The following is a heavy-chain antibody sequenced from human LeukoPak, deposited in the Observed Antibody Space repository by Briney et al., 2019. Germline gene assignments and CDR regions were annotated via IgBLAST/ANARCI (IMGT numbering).Heavy chain of an antibody. Sequence: GGSLRLSCAASGVTVSGSYWHWVRQRPGKGLEWISILYADGNTRYAGSVKGRFTFSRDSSKNTLNLQMNSLRVEDTAVYYCTYGDYPLTYWGQGTLVTVSS. D-gene: IGHD4-17*01. CDR2: LYADGNT. CDR1: GVTVSGSY. J-gene: IGHJ4*02. V-gene: IGHV3-66*01. CDR3: TYGDYPLTY.